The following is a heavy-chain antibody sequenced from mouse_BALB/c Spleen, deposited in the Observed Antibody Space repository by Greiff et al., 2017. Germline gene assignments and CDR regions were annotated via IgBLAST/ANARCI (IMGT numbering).Heavy chain of an antibody. V-gene: IGHV5-6-4*01. Sequence: DVKLVESGGGLVQPGGSLKLSCAASGFTFSSYTMSWVRQTPEKRLEWVATISSGGSYTYYPDSVKGRFTISRDNAKNTLYLQMSSLKSEDTAMYYCTRWFYAMDYWGQGTSVTVSS. CDR3: TRWFYAMDY. CDR2: ISSGGSYT. J-gene: IGHJ4*01. CDR1: GFTFSSYT. D-gene: IGHD2-2*01.